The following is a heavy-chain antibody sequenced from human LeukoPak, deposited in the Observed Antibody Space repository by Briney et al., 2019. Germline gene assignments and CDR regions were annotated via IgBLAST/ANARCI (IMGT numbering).Heavy chain of an antibody. J-gene: IGHJ4*02. Sequence: GSLRLSCTASGFTFSTYAMSWVRQAPGKGSEWVSSISGGGGSTYYADSVKGRFTISRDNSKNTLYLQMNSLRAEDTAVYYCAKGVGWDGYNTHFDYWGQGTLVTVSS. CDR2: ISGGGGST. D-gene: IGHD5-24*01. CDR1: GFTFSTYA. V-gene: IGHV3-23*01. CDR3: AKGVGWDGYNTHFDY.